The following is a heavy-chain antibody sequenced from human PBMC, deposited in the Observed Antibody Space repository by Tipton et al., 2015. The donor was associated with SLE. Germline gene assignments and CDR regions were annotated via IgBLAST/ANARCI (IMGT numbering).Heavy chain of an antibody. CDR2: IYTSGST. Sequence: LRLSCTVSGGSISSGTYYWIWIRRPAGKGLEWIGRIYTSGSTNYNPSLKSRVTISAATSKNQFSRKLSSVTAADTALYYCAREKYNFLSGYYMGLSDWVRGTLVAFFS. CDR3: AREKYNFLSGYYMGLSD. CDR1: GGSISSGTYY. D-gene: IGHD3-3*01. J-gene: IGHJ4*02. V-gene: IGHV4-61*02.